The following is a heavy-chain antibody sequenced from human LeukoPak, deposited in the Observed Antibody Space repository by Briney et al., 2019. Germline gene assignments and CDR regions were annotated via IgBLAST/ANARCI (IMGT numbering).Heavy chain of an antibody. J-gene: IGHJ4*02. CDR2: IDDSGSSI. V-gene: IGHV3-48*03. CDR3: ARDRTVGVPGTLQFDF. Sequence: GGSLRLSCAASGFTFSSYEMNCVRQAPGKGLEWVSYIDDSGSSIYYADSVKGRFTISRDNAKSSLYLQMNSLRAEDTAVYYCARDRTVGVPGTLQFDFWGQGTLVTVSS. CDR1: GFTFSSYE. D-gene: IGHD6-19*01.